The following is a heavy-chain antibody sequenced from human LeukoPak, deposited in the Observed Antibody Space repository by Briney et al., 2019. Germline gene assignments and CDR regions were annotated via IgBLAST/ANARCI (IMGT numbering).Heavy chain of an antibody. Sequence: SQTLSLTCAVSGGSISSGGYSWSWIRQPPGKGLEWIGYIYHSGSTYYNPSLKSRVTISVDTSKNQFSLKLSSVTAADTAVYYCARDALRGYCSSTSCRYWYFDLWGRGTLVTVSS. J-gene: IGHJ2*01. V-gene: IGHV4-30-2*01. CDR3: ARDALRGYCSSTSCRYWYFDL. CDR2: IYHSGST. CDR1: GGSISSGGYS. D-gene: IGHD2-2*01.